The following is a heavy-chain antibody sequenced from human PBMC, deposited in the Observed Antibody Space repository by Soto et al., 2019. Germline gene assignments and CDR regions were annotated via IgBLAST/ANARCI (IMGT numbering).Heavy chain of an antibody. D-gene: IGHD3-16*01. CDR2: IYTSGST. V-gene: IGHV4-4*07. Sequence: SETLSLTCTVSGGSFTGYYWSWIRQSAGKGLEWLGHIYTSGSTNQNPSVKSRLTMSVDTSKRQVSLTLTSVTAADTAIYYCATDWGTESHTFWFDLWGRGAQVTVSS. CDR3: ATDWGTESHTFWFDL. CDR1: GGSFTGYY. J-gene: IGHJ5*02.